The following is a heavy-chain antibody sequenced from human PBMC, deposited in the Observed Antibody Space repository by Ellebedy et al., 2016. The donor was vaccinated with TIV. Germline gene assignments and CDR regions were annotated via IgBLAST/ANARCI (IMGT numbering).Heavy chain of an antibody. CDR2: ISYDGSNK. V-gene: IGHV3-30*03. J-gene: IGHJ6*02. Sequence: GESLKISCAASGFTCSSYGMHWVRQAPGKGLEWVAVISYDGSNKYYADSVKGRFTISRDNSKNTLYLQMNSLRAEDTAVYYCARPMKIGVATIGYYYYGMDVWGPGTTVTVSS. CDR1: GFTCSSYG. CDR3: ARPMKIGVATIGYYYYGMDV. D-gene: IGHD5-12*01.